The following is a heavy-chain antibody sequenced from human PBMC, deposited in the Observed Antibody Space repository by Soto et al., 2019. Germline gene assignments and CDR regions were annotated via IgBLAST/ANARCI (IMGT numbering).Heavy chain of an antibody. CDR3: ARPEGYGSGSYYFDS. CDR1: GYPFTTYH. V-gene: IGHV1-46*01. J-gene: IGHJ4*02. Sequence: ASVKVSCKASGYPFTTYHLHWARQAPGQGLEWMGIVYVTGTGTRSAQKFQGRLTMTRDRSTSTVYMELSSLRSEDTAVYYCARPEGYGSGSYYFDSWGQGTLVTVSS. D-gene: IGHD3-10*01. CDR2: VYVTGTGT.